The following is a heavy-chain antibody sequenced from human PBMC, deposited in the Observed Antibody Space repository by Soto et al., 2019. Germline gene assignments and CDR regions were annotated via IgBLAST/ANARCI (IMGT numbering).Heavy chain of an antibody. V-gene: IGHV4-39*01. CDR3: ARLEYMWYYGMDV. CDR2: IYYSGST. CDR1: GCSIISSIYY. D-gene: IGHD6-6*01. J-gene: IGHJ6*02. Sequence: SETLSLTCTSSGCSIISSIYYWGWIRQPPGKGLEWIGSIYYSGSTYYNPSLKSRVTISVDTSKNQFSLKLSSVTAADTAVYYCARLEYMWYYGMDVWGQGTTVT.